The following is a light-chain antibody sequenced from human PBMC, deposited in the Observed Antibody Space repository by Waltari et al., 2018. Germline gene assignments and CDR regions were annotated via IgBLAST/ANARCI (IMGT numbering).Light chain of an antibody. CDR1: QSVSSSY. J-gene: IGKJ1*01. CDR3: QQYGSSPRGT. V-gene: IGKV3-20*01. CDR2: GAS. Sequence: ELVLTQSPGTLSLSPGERATLSCRASQSVSSSYLAGYQQKPGQAPRLLIYGASSRATGIPDRFSGSGSGTDFTLTISRLEPEDFAVYYCQQYGSSPRGTFGQGTKVEIK.